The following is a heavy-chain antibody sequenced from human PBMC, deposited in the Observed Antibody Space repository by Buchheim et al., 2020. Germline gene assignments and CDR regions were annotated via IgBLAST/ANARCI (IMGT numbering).Heavy chain of an antibody. CDR2: ISSSGSTI. D-gene: IGHD4-17*01. J-gene: IGHJ6*02. CDR3: ARDLDYGDSVYYYYYGMDV. V-gene: IGHV3-48*03. CDR1: GFTFSSYE. Sequence: EVQLVESGGGLVQPGGSLRLSCAASGFTFSSYEMNWVRQAPGKGLEWVSYISSSGSTIYYADSVTGRFNISRDNAKNSLYLQMNSLRAEDTAVYYCARDLDYGDSVYYYYYGMDVWGQGTT.